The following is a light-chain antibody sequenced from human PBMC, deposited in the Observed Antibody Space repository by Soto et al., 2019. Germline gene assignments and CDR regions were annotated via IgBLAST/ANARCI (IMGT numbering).Light chain of an antibody. CDR2: EVS. CDR3: SSYAGSNNVYV. J-gene: IGLJ1*01. V-gene: IGLV2-8*01. Sequence: QSALTQPPSASGSPGQSVTISCTGTGSDVGGYNYVSWYQQHPGKAPKLMIYEVSKRPSGVPDRFSGSKSGNTASLTVSGLQAEDEADYYCSSYAGSNNVYVFGTGTKLTVL. CDR1: GSDVGGYNY.